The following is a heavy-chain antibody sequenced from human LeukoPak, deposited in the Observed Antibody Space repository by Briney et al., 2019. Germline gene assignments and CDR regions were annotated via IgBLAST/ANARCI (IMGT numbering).Heavy chain of an antibody. CDR3: ARPNRVVVITTSFDY. D-gene: IGHD3-22*01. CDR2: ISSSSSYT. Sequence: GGSLRLSCAASGFTFSDYYMSWIRQAPGKGLEWVSYISSSSSYTNYADSVKGRFTISRDNAKNSLYLQMNSLRAEDTAVYYCARPNRVVVITTSFDYWGQGTLVTVSS. CDR1: GFTFSDYY. V-gene: IGHV3-11*03. J-gene: IGHJ4*02.